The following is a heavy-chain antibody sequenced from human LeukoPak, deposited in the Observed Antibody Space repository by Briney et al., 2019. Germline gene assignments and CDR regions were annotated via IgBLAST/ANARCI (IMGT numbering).Heavy chain of an antibody. V-gene: IGHV4-4*07. J-gene: IGHJ4*02. D-gene: IGHD5-18*01. CDR2: IYTSGST. CDR3: ARGSGYSYGDPLDY. Sequence: SETVTLPCTVSGGTISNYYWSWIRQPAGKGLEWIGRIYTSGSTNYNPSLKSRVTMSVDTSKNQFSLQLSSVTAADTAVYYCARGSGYSYGDPLDYWGQGTLVTVSS. CDR1: GGTISNYY.